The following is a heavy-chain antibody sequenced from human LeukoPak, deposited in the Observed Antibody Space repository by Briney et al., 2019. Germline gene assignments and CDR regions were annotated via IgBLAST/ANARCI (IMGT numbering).Heavy chain of an antibody. J-gene: IGHJ3*02. Sequence: QAGGSLRLSCAASGFPFNAYWMTWVRQAPGKGLEWVANIRQDGDTKYYADSVKGRFTISRDNAMNSLYLQMNSLRAEDTAVYYCARGRGYSYGYAFDIWGQGTMVTVSS. CDR1: GFPFNAYW. CDR3: ARGRGYSYGYAFDI. D-gene: IGHD5-18*01. V-gene: IGHV3-7*01. CDR2: IRQDGDTK.